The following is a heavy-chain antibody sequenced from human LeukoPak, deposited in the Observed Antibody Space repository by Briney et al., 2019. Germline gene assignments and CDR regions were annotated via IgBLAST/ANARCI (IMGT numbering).Heavy chain of an antibody. J-gene: IGHJ4*02. CDR1: GFTFSGYW. D-gene: IGHD3-22*01. CDR3: ARQSYYYDSSGYYHDY. V-gene: IGHV3-74*01. CDR2: INTDGSST. Sequence: PGGSLRLSCAASGFTFSGYWMHWVRQVPGKGLLWVSRINTDGSSTTYADSVKGRFTISRDNTKNTPYLQVNSLRAEDTAVYYCARQSYYYDSSGYYHDYWGQGTLVTVSS.